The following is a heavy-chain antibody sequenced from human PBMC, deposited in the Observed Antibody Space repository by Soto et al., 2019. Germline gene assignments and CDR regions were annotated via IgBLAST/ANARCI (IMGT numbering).Heavy chain of an antibody. D-gene: IGHD6-6*01. CDR1: GFTFSDYW. CDR3: TRNLYSNSYDDYCYGMDV. CDR2: IISDGGST. V-gene: IGHV3-74*01. Sequence: GGSLRLSCAASGFTFSDYWMHWVRQAPGKGLVWVSRIISDGGSTNYADSVKGRFTISRDNAKNTLYLQMNSLRAEDTAVYYCTRNLYSNSYDDYCYGMDVWGQGTTVTVSS. J-gene: IGHJ6*02.